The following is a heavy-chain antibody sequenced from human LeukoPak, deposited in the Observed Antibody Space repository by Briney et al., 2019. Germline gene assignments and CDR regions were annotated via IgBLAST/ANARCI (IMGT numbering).Heavy chain of an antibody. J-gene: IGHJ4*02. CDR3: ARHDYGGNSFDY. CDR1: GYSISSGYY. Sequence: SETLSLTCAVSGYSISSGYYWGWIRQPPGKGLEWIGSIYHSGSTYYNPSLKSRVTISADTSKNQFSLKLSSVTAADTAVYYCARHDYGGNSFDYWGQGTLVTVSS. CDR2: IYHSGST. D-gene: IGHD4-23*01. V-gene: IGHV4-38-2*01.